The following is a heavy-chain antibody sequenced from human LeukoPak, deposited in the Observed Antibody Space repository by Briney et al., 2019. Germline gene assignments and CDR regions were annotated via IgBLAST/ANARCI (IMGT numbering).Heavy chain of an antibody. CDR1: GGSISSYY. Sequence: SGTLSLTCTVSGGSISSYYWSWIRQPPGKGLEWIGYIYYTGSTNYNPSLKSRVTISVDTSKNQFSLKLSSVTAADTAVYYCARDGISGSYYAEYFQYWGQGTLVTVSS. D-gene: IGHD1-26*01. CDR2: IYYTGST. CDR3: ARDGISGSYYAEYFQY. J-gene: IGHJ1*01. V-gene: IGHV4-59*01.